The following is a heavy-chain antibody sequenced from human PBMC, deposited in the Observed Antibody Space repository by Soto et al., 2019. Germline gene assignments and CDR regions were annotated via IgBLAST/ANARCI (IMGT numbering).Heavy chain of an antibody. V-gene: IGHV4-34*01. CDR3: ARGVGYSYGFNHYFDY. J-gene: IGHJ4*02. CDR2: INHSGST. Sequence: PSXTLSLTCAVYGGSFSGYSWSWIRQPPVNALEWIGEINHSGSTNYNPSLKSRVTISVDTSKNQFSLKLSSVTAADTAVYYCARGVGYSYGFNHYFDYWGQGTLVTVSS. D-gene: IGHD5-18*01. CDR1: GGSFSGYS.